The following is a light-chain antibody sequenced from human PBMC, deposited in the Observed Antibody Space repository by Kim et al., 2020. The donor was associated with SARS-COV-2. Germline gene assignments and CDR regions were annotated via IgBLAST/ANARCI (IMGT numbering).Light chain of an antibody. V-gene: IGLV1-40*01. J-gene: IGLJ3*02. Sequence: QSVLTQPPSVSEAPGQRVTISCTGSSSNIGAGYDVHWYQQLPGTAPKLLIYGNNNRPSGVPDRFSGSKSGTSASLAITGLQAQDEADYYCQSFDSSLRETVFGRGTQLAVL. CDR2: GNN. CDR1: SSNIGAGYD. CDR3: QSFDSSLRETV.